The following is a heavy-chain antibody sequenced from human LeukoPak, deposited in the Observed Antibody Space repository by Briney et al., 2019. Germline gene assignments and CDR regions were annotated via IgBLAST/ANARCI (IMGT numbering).Heavy chain of an antibody. V-gene: IGHV3-53*01. D-gene: IGHD1-26*01. CDR1: GLTVSSNY. CDR3: ARGPSVGATTIDFDY. CDR2: IYSGGST. J-gene: IGHJ4*02. Sequence: GGSLRLSCAASGLTVSSNYMSWVRQAPGKGLEWVSVIYSGGSTYYADSVKGRFTISRDNSKNTLYLQMNSLRAEDTAVYYCARGPSVGATTIDFDYWGQGTLVTVSS.